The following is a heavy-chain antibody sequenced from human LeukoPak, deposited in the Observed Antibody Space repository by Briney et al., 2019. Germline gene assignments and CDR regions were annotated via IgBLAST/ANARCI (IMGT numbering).Heavy chain of an antibody. D-gene: IGHD4-17*01. V-gene: IGHV4-39*07. CDR2: IYYSGST. J-gene: IGHJ4*02. Sequence: SETLSLTCTVSGGSISSSSYYWGWIRQPPGKGLEWIGSIYYSGSTNYNPSLKSRVTISVDTSKNQFSLKLSSVTAADTAVYYCARRGDYGDYGFDYWGQGTLVTVSS. CDR3: ARRGDYGDYGFDY. CDR1: GGSISSSSYY.